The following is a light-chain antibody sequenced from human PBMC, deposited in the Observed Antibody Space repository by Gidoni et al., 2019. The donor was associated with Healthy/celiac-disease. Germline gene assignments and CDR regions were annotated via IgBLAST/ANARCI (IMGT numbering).Light chain of an antibody. V-gene: IGKV1-5*03. Sequence: DIQMTQPPSTLSASVGDRVTITCRASQSISSWLSWYQQKPGKAPKLLIYEASSLESGVPSRFSGSGSGTEFTLTISSLQPDDFATYYCQQYNSYSGTFGQGTKLEIK. CDR3: QQYNSYSGT. CDR1: QSISSW. J-gene: IGKJ2*01. CDR2: EAS.